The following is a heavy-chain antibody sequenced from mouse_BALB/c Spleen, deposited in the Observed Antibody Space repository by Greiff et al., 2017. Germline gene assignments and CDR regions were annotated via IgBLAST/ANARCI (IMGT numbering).Heavy chain of an antibody. J-gene: IGHJ3*01. D-gene: IGHD1-1*01. CDR2: IRLKSNNYAT. V-gene: IGHV6-6*02. CDR1: GFTFSNYW. Sequence: EVKLVESGGGLVQPGGSMKLSCVASGFTFSNYWMNWVRQSPEKGLEWVAEIRLKSNNYATHYAESVKGRFTISRDDSKSSVYLQMNNLRAEDTGIYYCTHSYGWFAYWGQGTLVTVSA. CDR3: THSYGWFAY.